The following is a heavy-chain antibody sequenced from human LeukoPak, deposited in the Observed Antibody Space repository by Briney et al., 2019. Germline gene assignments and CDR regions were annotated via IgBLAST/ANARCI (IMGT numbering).Heavy chain of an antibody. CDR3: ARDRFIGGLAIDI. CDR1: GGSISSYY. V-gene: IGHV4-59*01. CDR2: IYYSGST. D-gene: IGHD3-16*01. J-gene: IGHJ3*02. Sequence: SETLSLTCTVSGGSISSYYWSWIRQPPGKGLEWIGYIYYSGSTNYNPSLKSRVTISVDTSKNQFSLKLSSVTAADTAVYYCARDRFIGGLAIDIWGQGTMVTVPS.